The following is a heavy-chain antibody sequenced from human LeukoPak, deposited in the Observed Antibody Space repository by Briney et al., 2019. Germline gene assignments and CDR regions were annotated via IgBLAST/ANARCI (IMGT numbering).Heavy chain of an antibody. J-gene: IGHJ6*02. D-gene: IGHD3-16*02. Sequence: SETLSLSCTVSGGSISSYYWSWIRQPPGKGLEWIGYIYYTGITNYNPSLESRVTISVDTSKNQFSLKLNSVTAADTAVYYCTRHDAVPVIGHGMGVWGQGTTVTVSS. CDR1: GGSISSYY. CDR2: IYYTGIT. CDR3: TRHDAVPVIGHGMGV. V-gene: IGHV4-59*08.